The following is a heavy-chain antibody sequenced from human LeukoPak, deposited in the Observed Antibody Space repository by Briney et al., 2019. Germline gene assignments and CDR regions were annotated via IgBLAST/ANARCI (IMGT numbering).Heavy chain of an antibody. CDR2: ISSSSRYM. CDR1: GFTFSGYS. J-gene: IGHJ4*02. CDR3: ARVSTAVSLAIDY. V-gene: IGHV3-21*06. Sequence: GGSLRLSCVASGFTFSGYSMNWVRQAPGKGLEWVSVISSSSRYMYYADSVKGRFTISRDNAKNSLYLQMNSLRAEDTAVYYCARVSTAVSLAIDYWGQGTLVTVST. D-gene: IGHD6-13*01.